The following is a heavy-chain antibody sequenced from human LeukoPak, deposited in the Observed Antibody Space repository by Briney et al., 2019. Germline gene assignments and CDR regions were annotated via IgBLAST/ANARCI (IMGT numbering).Heavy chain of an antibody. Sequence: GGSLRLSCAASGFSFSSYGMHWVRQAPGKGLEWVAVISYDGTNKYHADSVKGRYTISRDNSKNTLYLQMNSLRTEDTAVYYCAKGLLGYCSTSTCYPFDYWGQGTLATVSS. CDR3: AKGLLGYCSTSTCYPFDY. CDR1: GFSFSSYG. CDR2: ISYDGTNK. J-gene: IGHJ4*02. V-gene: IGHV3-30*18. D-gene: IGHD2-2*01.